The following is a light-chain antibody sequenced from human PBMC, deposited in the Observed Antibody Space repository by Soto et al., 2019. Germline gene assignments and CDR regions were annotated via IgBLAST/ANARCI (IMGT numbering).Light chain of an antibody. CDR1: QSVSDN. CDR2: GAS. V-gene: IGKV3D-15*01. CDR3: QQYNNWPLT. J-gene: IGKJ4*01. Sequence: EIGVTQSPATLSVSPGERATLSCRASQSVSDNLAWYQQIPGQAPRLLIYGASTRATGIPARFSGSGSGTEFTLTISSLQSEDFAVYYCQQYNNWPLTFGGGTKVDIK.